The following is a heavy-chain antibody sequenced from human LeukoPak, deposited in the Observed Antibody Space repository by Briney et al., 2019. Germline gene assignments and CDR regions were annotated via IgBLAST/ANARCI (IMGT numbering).Heavy chain of an antibody. CDR2: IYSSGTT. D-gene: IGHD2-8*02. J-gene: IGHJ3*01. Sequence: SETLSLTCAVSGGSISGLYWSWIRQPPGKGLEWVGFIYSSGTTYYNPSLKSRLTIAIDTSSNQFSLRVRSVPAADSAVYYCARHVMRNHPGGSSYTHAFDVWGHGTRVTVSS. CDR1: GGSISGLY. CDR3: ARHVMRNHPGGSSYTHAFDV. V-gene: IGHV4-59*08.